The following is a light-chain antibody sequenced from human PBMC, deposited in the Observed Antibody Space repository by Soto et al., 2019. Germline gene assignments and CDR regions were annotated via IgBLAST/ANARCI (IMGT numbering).Light chain of an antibody. CDR3: QHYDSWPWT. CDR2: RAS. J-gene: IGKJ1*01. V-gene: IGKV1-8*01. CDR1: QGISSY. Sequence: AIRMTQSPSSFSASTGDRVTITCRASQGISSYLAWYQQKPGQAPRLLIYRASARAAGIPARFSGSGSGTEFTLTISSLESEDFAVYFCQHYDSWPWTFGQGTNLEI.